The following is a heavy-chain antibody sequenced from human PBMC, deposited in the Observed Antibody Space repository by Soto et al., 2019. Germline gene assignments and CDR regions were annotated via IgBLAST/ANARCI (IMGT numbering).Heavy chain of an antibody. Sequence: SATLSLTCPFSGGSISSYYLSLIRHHPGKGLEWIGYIYYSGSTNYNPSLKSRVTISVDTSKNQFSLKLSSVTAADTAVEDCARVLVAAVAGNWFDPWGQGNLVTVSS. J-gene: IGHJ5*02. V-gene: IGHV4-59*01. CDR1: GGSISSYY. D-gene: IGHD6-19*01. CDR3: ARVLVAAVAGNWFDP. CDR2: IYYSGST.